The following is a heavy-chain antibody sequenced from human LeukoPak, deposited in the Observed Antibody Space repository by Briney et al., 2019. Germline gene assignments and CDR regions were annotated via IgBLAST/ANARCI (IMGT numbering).Heavy chain of an antibody. CDR2: IKSDGAGT. CDR1: GFSFSSFW. J-gene: IGHJ4*02. CDR3: ARGGYGAYMG. V-gene: IGHV3-74*01. D-gene: IGHD4-17*01. Sequence: PRGSLRLSCAASGFSFSSFWMHWVRQAPGKGLVWVSGIKSDGAGTSYVDSVKGRFTISRDNAKNTLDLQMNSLRAEDTAVYYCARGGYGAYMGWGQGMLVTVSS.